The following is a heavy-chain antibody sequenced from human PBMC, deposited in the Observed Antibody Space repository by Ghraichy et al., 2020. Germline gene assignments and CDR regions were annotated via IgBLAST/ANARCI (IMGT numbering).Heavy chain of an antibody. D-gene: IGHD3-3*01. J-gene: IGHJ4*02. CDR1: GFSLSTSGMC. CDR2: IDWDDDK. V-gene: IGHV2-70*01. Sequence: SGPTLVKPTQTLTLTCTFSGFSLSTSGMCVSWIRQPPGKALEWLALIDWDDDKYYSTSLKTRLTISKDTSKNQVVLTMTNMDPVDTATYYCARSPPGYYDFWSGYQGPATFFDYWGQGTLVTVSS. CDR3: ARSPPGYYDFWSGYQGPATFFDY.